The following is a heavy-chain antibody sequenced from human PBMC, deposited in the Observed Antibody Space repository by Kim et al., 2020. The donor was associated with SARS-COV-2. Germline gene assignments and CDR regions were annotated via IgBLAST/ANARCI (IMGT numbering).Heavy chain of an antibody. CDR3: AREIAAAGTLDYYYGMDV. CDR2: IWYDGSNK. CDR1: GFTFSSYG. Sequence: GGSLRLSCAASGFTFSSYGMHWVRQAPGKGLEWVAVIWYDGSNKYYADSVKGRFTISRDNSKNTLYLQMNSLRAEDTAVYYCAREIAAAGTLDYYYGMDVWGQGTTVTVSS. V-gene: IGHV3-33*01. J-gene: IGHJ6*02. D-gene: IGHD6-13*01.